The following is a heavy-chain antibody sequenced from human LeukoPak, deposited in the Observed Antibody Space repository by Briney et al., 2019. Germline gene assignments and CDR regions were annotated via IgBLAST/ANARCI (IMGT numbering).Heavy chain of an antibody. V-gene: IGHV1-2*02. CDR2: INPNSGGT. J-gene: IGHJ4*02. CDR1: GYTFTGYY. CDR3: ARGAYTAMVTCDY. Sequence: AASVKVSCKASGYTFTGYYMHWVRQAPGQGLEWMGWINPNSGGTNYAQKFQGRVTMTRDTSTSTVYMELSSLRSEDTAVYYCARGAYTAMVTCDYWGQGTLVTVSS. D-gene: IGHD5-18*01.